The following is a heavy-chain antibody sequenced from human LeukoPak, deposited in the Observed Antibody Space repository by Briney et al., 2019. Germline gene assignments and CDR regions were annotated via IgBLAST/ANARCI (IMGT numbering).Heavy chain of an antibody. Sequence: SETLSLTCIVSGASISSSTNFWGWLRQPPGKGLEWIGNIYYSGRTSYNPSLRSPVTMSVDRSKNQFSLNLTSVTAADTAVYYCARLSKGRYFDWIFDYWGQGTLVTVSS. CDR1: GASISSSTNF. CDR2: IYYSGRT. CDR3: ARLSKGRYFDWIFDY. D-gene: IGHD3-9*01. J-gene: IGHJ4*02. V-gene: IGHV4-39*01.